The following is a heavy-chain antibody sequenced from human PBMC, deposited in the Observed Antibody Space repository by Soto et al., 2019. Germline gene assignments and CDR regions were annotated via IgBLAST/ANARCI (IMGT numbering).Heavy chain of an antibody. CDR1: GGSVSGYY. J-gene: IGHJ4*02. Sequence: QVQLQASGPGLVKPSETLSLTCTVSGGSVSGYYWTWIRQPPGKGLEWIGYIYYTGSTNYNPSIKSRVTISIDTSNNQVSLKLSSVTAADTAVYYCARVGRHYQLHGNGIYFWGQRALVTVSS. D-gene: IGHD2-2*01. CDR2: IYYTGST. V-gene: IGHV4-59*02. CDR3: ARVGRHYQLHGNGIYF.